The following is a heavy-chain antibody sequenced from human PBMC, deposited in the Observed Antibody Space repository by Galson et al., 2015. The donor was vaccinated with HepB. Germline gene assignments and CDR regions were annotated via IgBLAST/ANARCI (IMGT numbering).Heavy chain of an antibody. CDR1: GFSFSSHS. V-gene: IGHV3-48*02. D-gene: IGHD6-25*01. J-gene: IGHJ6*02. CDR2: ISAGSTTR. CDR3: ARNPASYDYYNMDV. Sequence: SLRLSCAASGFSFSSHSMNWVRQAPGKGLEWVSYISAGSTTRYYAASVKGRLTISRDNARNSVSLHMSSLRDEDTAVYYCARNPASYDYYNMDVWGQGTTVTVSS.